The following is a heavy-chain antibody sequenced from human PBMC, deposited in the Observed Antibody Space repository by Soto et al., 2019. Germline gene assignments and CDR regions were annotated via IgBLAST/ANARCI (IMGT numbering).Heavy chain of an antibody. V-gene: IGHV3-66*01. Sequence: GGSLRLSCAASGFNVSSDFISWVRQAPGKGLEWVSFIYSGGSTFSADSVKGRFTISRDNSKNTMYLQMNSLRAEDTAVYYCASYRALAGSAFDYWGQGTLVTVSS. J-gene: IGHJ4*02. CDR2: IYSGGST. CDR1: GFNVSSDF. CDR3: ASYRALAGSAFDY. D-gene: IGHD6-19*01.